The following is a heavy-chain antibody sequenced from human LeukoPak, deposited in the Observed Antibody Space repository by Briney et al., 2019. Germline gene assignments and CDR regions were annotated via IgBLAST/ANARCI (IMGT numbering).Heavy chain of an antibody. Sequence: SETLSLTCTVSGGSISSYYWSWIRQPAGKGLEWIGRIDKSGRTNYSPTLKSRVTMSVDTSKNQFSLKLSSMTAADTALYYCARGVYIAAAQYGYWGQGTLVTVSS. J-gene: IGHJ4*02. D-gene: IGHD6-13*01. CDR3: ARGVYIAAAQYGY. V-gene: IGHV4-4*07. CDR2: IDKSGRT. CDR1: GGSISSYY.